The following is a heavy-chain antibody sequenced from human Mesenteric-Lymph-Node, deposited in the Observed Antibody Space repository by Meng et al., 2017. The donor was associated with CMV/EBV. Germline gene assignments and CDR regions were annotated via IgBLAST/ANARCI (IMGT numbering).Heavy chain of an antibody. D-gene: IGHD1-1*01. CDR1: GGSFSGYY. V-gene: IGHV4-34*01. J-gene: IGHJ4*02. CDR3: ARDLNPGNAAGY. Sequence: SETLSLTCAVYGGSFSGYYWSWIRQPPGKGLEWIGEINHSGSTNYNPSLKSRVTISVDTSKNQFSLKLSSVTAADTAMYYCARDLNPGNAAGYWGQGTLVTVSS. CDR2: INHSGST.